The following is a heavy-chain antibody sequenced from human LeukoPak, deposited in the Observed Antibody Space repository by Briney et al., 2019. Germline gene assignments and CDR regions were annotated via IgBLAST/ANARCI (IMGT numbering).Heavy chain of an antibody. J-gene: IGHJ4*02. V-gene: IGHV3-23*01. CDR3: AKPGGNYYFDC. Sequence: GGSLRLSCAASGFTFTTYTMAWVRQAPGKGLEWVSAINDGGGSTYYADSVKGRFTISRDNSKNTLYLHMNSLGAEDTAVYYCAKPGGNYYFDCWGQGTLVTVSS. CDR2: INDGGGST. CDR1: GFTFTTYT. D-gene: IGHD4-23*01.